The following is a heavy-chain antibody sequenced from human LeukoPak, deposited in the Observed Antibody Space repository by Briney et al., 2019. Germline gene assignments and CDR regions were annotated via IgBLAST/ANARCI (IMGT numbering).Heavy chain of an antibody. J-gene: IGHJ4*02. CDR3: ARVTGYVIEDNFDY. Sequence: SETLSLTCTVSGGSINSYYWSWIRQPPGKGLEWIGYIYYSGSTNYNPSLKSRVTISVDTSKNQFSLKLRSVTAADTAVYYCARVTGYVIEDNFDYWGQGTLVTVSS. V-gene: IGHV4-59*01. CDR2: IYYSGST. D-gene: IGHD2-15*01. CDR1: GGSINSYY.